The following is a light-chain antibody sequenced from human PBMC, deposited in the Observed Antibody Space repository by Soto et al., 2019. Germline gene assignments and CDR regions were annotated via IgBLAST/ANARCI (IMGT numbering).Light chain of an antibody. CDR3: AAWDDSLNGRV. CDR2: DN. V-gene: IGLV2-14*03. CDR1: SSDVGGYNY. J-gene: IGLJ1*01. Sequence: QSALTQPASVSGSPGQSITISCTGTSSDVGGYNYVSWYQQHPSKAPKLMIYDNLRPSGVPDRISGSKSGTSASLAISGLQSDDEADYYCAAWDDSLNGRVFGTGTKVTVL.